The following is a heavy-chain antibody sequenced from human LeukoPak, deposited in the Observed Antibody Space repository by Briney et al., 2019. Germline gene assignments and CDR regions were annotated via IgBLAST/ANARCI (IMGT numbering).Heavy chain of an antibody. D-gene: IGHD3-22*01. CDR3: AKVPYYYDSSGYWDAFDI. Sequence: GGSLRLSCAASGFTFSSYGMHWVRQAPGKGLEWVAVISYDGSNKYYADSVKGRFTISRDNSKNTLYLRMNSLRAEDTAVYYCAKVPYYYDSSGYWDAFDIWGQGTMVTVSS. V-gene: IGHV3-30*18. CDR1: GFTFSSYG. CDR2: ISYDGSNK. J-gene: IGHJ3*02.